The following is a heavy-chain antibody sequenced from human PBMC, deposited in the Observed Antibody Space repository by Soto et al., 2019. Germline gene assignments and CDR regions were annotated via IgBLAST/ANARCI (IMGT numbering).Heavy chain of an antibody. D-gene: IGHD3-10*01. J-gene: IGHJ4*02. CDR2: INHGGST. V-gene: IGHV4-34*01. CDR3: TRVPMMDYGAGTYGYFDS. Sequence: QVQLQQWGAGLLKPSETLSLTCAVHGGSFTGYYWSWIRQPPGKALEWVGEINHGGSTNYNPSLKSRVTISLDTSNNQCSLNLTSVTAAETAFYYCTRVPMMDYGAGTYGYFDSWGQGTLGNVAS. CDR1: GGSFTGYY.